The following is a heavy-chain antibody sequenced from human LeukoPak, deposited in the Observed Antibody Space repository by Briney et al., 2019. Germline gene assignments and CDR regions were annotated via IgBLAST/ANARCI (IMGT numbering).Heavy chain of an antibody. V-gene: IGHV3-21*01. D-gene: IGHD2-15*01. CDR3: ARAYCSGGSCYPFDY. J-gene: IGHJ4*02. CDR2: ISSSSSYI. Sequence: GGSLRLSCAASGFTFSSYSMNWVRQAPGKGLEGVSSISSSSSYIYYADSVKGRFTISRDNAKNSLYLQMNSLRAEDTAVYYCARAYCSGGSCYPFDYWGQGTLVTVSS. CDR1: GFTFSSYS.